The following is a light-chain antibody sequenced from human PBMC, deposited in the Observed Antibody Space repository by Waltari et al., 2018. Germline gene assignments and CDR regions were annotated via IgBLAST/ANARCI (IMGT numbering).Light chain of an antibody. Sequence: IVMTQSPVTLSVSPGEGATLSCRASQSIRSSLAWYQQGPGQAPRLLIYGASTRATGIAARVRGSGYGTEFSLTISSLQSEDFGIYYCQHYVGWPPAYTFGQGTKLEIK. CDR2: GAS. J-gene: IGKJ2*01. V-gene: IGKV3-15*01. CDR3: QHYVGWPPAYT. CDR1: QSIRSS.